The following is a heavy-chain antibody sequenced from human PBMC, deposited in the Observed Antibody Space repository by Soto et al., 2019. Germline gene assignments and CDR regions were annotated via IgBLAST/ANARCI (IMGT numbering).Heavy chain of an antibody. CDR2: INPNSDGT. V-gene: IGHV1-2*02. Sequence: QVQLVQSGAEVKRPGASVNISCKASGYTFTAYFMHWVRQAPGLRLEWMGWINPNSDGTNYAQKLRDRVTMTRDTANSTIYIELSRLRSDGTAVYFCGSLNGIAVTGCWGQGTMVTVSS. J-gene: IGHJ4*03. D-gene: IGHD6-19*01. CDR1: GYTFTAYF. CDR3: GSLNGIAVTGC.